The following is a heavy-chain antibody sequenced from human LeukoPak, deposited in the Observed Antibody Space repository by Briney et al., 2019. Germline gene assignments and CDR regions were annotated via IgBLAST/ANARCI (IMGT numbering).Heavy chain of an antibody. Sequence: SETLSLTCTVSGGSISSSSYYWGWIRQPPGKGLEWIGSIYYSGSTYYNPSLKSRVTTSVDTSKNQFSLKLSSVTAADTAVYYCARRTVVPPGAFDIWGQGTMVTVSS. J-gene: IGHJ3*02. CDR1: GGSISSSSYY. CDR2: IYYSGST. D-gene: IGHD4-23*01. CDR3: ARRTVVPPGAFDI. V-gene: IGHV4-39*01.